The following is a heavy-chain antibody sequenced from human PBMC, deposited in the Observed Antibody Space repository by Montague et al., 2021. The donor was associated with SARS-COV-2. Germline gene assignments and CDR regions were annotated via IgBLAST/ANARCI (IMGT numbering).Heavy chain of an antibody. V-gene: IGHV3-11*03. CDR2: ISSSSSYT. J-gene: IGHJ4*02. CDR3: ARQGRYFDWLLMARGHQRTEGVDY. D-gene: IGHD3-9*01. CDR1: GFTFIDYY. Sequence: SLRLSCAASGFTFIDYYMSWIRQAPGKGLEWVSYISSSSSYTNYADSVKGRFTISRDNAKNSLYLQMNSLRAEDTAVYYCARQGRYFDWLLMARGHQRTEGVDYWGQGTLVTVSS.